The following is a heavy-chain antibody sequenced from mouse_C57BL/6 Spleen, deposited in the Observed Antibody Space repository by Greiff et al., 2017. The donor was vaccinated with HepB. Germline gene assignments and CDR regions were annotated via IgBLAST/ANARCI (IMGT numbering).Heavy chain of an antibody. J-gene: IGHJ1*03. D-gene: IGHD2-3*01. V-gene: IGHV1-9*01. CDR1: GYTFTGYW. CDR3: ARWDDGYSLGFDV. Sequence: VQLQQSGAELMKPGASVKLSCKATGYTFTGYWIEWVKQRPGHGLEWIGEILPGSGSTNYNEKFKGKATFTADTSSNTAYMQLSSLTTEDSAIYDCARWDDGYSLGFDVWGTGTTVTVSS. CDR2: ILPGSGST.